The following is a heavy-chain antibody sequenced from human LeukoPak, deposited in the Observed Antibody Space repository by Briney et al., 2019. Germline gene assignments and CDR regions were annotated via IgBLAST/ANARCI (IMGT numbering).Heavy chain of an antibody. CDR1: GFTFSSYA. CDR3: AKGPDSSGWYLNLDY. Sequence: GGSLRLSCAASGFTFSSYAMSWVRQAPGKGLEWVSAISGSGGSTYYADSVKGRFTISRDNSKNTLYLQMNSLRAEDTAVYYCAKGPDSSGWYLNLDYWGQGTLVTVSS. J-gene: IGHJ4*02. V-gene: IGHV3-23*01. D-gene: IGHD6-19*01. CDR2: ISGSGGST.